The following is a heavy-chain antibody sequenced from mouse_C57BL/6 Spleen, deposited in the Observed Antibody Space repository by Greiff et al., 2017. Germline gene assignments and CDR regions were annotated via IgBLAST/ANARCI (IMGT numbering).Heavy chain of an antibody. Sequence: QVQLQQPGAELVRPGSSVKLSCKASGYTFTSYWMDWVKQRPGQGLEWIGNIYPSDSETHYNQKFKDKATLTVDKSSSTAYMQLSSLTSEDSAVYYCARAHFCGSSYGYFDVWGTGTTVTVSS. V-gene: IGHV1-61*01. CDR2: IYPSDSET. J-gene: IGHJ1*03. CDR1: GYTFTSYW. CDR3: ARAHFCGSSYGYFDV. D-gene: IGHD1-1*01.